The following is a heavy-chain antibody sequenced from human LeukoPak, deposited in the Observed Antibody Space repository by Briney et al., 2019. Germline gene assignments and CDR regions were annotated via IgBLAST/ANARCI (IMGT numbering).Heavy chain of an antibody. Sequence: GASVKVSCKASGYTFTSYYMRWVRQAPGQGLQYMGWIHPASANTVYAQMFHGRVTLTRDTPATTTYMELSGLRSDDTAVYYCARDLRPANLWGQGTLVTVSS. D-gene: IGHD1-7*01. V-gene: IGHV1-2*02. CDR2: IHPASANT. J-gene: IGHJ4*02. CDR3: ARDLRPANL. CDR1: GYTFTSYY.